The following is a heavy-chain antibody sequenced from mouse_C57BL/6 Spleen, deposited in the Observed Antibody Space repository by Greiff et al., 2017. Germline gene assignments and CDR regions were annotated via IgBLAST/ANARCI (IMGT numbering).Heavy chain of an antibody. V-gene: IGHV3-6*01. CDR1: GYSITSGYY. CDR3: ARRNYGSSYWYFDV. J-gene: IGHJ1*03. D-gene: IGHD1-1*01. Sequence: EVKLQESGPGLVKPSQSLSLTCSVTGYSITSGYYWNWIRQFPGNKLEWMGYISYDGSNNYNPSLKNRISITRDTSKNQFFLKLNSVTTEDTATYYGARRNYGSSYWYFDVWGTGTTVTVSS. CDR2: ISYDGSN.